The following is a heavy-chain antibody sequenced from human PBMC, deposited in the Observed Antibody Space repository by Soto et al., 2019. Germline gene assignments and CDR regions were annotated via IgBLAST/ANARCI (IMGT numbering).Heavy chain of an antibody. CDR2: IGSSSSYI. CDR1: GFSFSYYG. J-gene: IGHJ3*02. V-gene: IGHV3-21*01. Sequence: GGSLRLSCAASGFSFSYYGMNWVRQAPGKGLEWVSSIGSSSSYIYYADSVKGRFTISRDNAKNSLYLQMNSLRAEDTVVYYCATPPQEHLRSAFDIWGQGTMVTVSS. CDR3: ATPPQEHLRSAFDI.